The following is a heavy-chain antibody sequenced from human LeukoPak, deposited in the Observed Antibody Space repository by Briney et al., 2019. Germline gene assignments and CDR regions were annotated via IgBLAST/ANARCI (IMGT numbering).Heavy chain of an antibody. V-gene: IGHV4-59*01. J-gene: IGHJ4*02. D-gene: IGHD3-16*01. Sequence: SETLSLTCTVSGGSISTYYWSWIRQPPGKGLEWVGCISYTGNTNYNPSLKSRVSISVDTSKNQFSLKLNSVTAADTAVYYCARVGGVWGDIDSRGQGTLVTVSS. CDR3: ARVGGVWGDIDS. CDR1: GGSISTYY. CDR2: ISYTGNT.